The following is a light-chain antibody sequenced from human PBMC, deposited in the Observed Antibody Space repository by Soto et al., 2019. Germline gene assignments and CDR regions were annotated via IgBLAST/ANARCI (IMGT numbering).Light chain of an antibody. CDR1: QTISSW. CDR2: KAS. V-gene: IGKV1-5*03. J-gene: IGKJ1*01. CDR3: QHYNSYSEA. Sequence: DIQLTQSPSTLSGAVVDRVTVTCRASQTISSWLAWYQQKPGKAPKLLIYKASTLKSGVPSRFSGSGSGTEFTLTISSLQPDDFATYYCQHYNSYSEAFGQGTKVDIK.